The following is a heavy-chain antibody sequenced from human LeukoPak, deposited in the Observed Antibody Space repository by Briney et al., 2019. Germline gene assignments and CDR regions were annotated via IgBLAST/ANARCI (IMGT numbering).Heavy chain of an antibody. D-gene: IGHD2-15*01. CDR2: IWYDGSHQ. Sequence: PGGSLRLSCAASGFPFSGSGMHWVRQAPGKGLEWVAVIWYDGSHQYYADSVKGRFTISRDNSKNTLDLQMNSLRVEDTAVYFCAKDKDTPATAQPQRGYLESWGQGTLVTVSS. V-gene: IGHV3-33*06. J-gene: IGHJ4*02. CDR3: AKDKDTPATAQPQRGYLES. CDR1: GFPFSGSG.